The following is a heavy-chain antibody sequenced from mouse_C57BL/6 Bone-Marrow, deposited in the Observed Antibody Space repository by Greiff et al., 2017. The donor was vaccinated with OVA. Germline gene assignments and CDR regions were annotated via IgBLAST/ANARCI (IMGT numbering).Heavy chain of an antibody. CDR3: ASYGYEGGFAY. D-gene: IGHD2-2*01. CDR1: GYTFTSYG. CDR2: IYPRSGNT. Sequence: VQLQQSGAELARPGASVKLSCKASGYTFTSYGISWVKQRTGQGLEWIGEIYPRSGNTYYNEKFKGKATLTADKSSSTAYMELRSLTSEDSAVYFCASYGYEGGFAYWGQGTLVTVSA. J-gene: IGHJ3*01. V-gene: IGHV1-81*01.